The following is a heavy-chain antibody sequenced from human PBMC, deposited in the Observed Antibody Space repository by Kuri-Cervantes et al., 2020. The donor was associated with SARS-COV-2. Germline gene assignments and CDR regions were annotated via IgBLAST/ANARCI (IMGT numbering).Heavy chain of an antibody. Sequence: GSLRXXXTXSGXXXSSXYXSWIRXPPXXGXEWXGXIYXXGSTNYNPXXXSXXTXSVDAXXXQFSLHLXXXTAAXTAVXXCARXYGFXXNIYYMDVWGRGTTVTVSS. CDR3: ARXYGFXXNIYYMDV. CDR2: IYXXGST. CDR1: GXXXSSXY. D-gene: IGHD3-10*01. V-gene: IGHV4-59*08. J-gene: IGHJ6*03.